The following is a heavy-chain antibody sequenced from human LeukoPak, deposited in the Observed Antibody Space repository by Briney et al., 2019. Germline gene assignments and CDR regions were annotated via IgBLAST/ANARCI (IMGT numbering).Heavy chain of an antibody. D-gene: IGHD2-15*01. Sequence: PSETLSLTCTVSGGSISSSSYYWGWIRQPPGKGLEWIGSIYYSGSTYYNPSLKSRVTISVDTSKNQFSLKLSSVTAADTAVYYCARQFVQNYPIVVVVAASTLEYFQHWGQGTLVTVSS. CDR3: ARQFVQNYPIVVVVAASTLEYFQH. CDR2: IYYSGST. J-gene: IGHJ1*01. V-gene: IGHV4-39*01. CDR1: GGSISSSSYY.